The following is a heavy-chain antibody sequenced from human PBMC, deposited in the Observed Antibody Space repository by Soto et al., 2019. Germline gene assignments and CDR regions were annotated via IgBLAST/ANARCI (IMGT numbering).Heavy chain of an antibody. CDR3: ARHPDLLTAFDY. D-gene: IGHD2-15*01. Sequence: ASVKVSCKASGGTFSSYAISWVRQAPGQGLEWMGGIIPIFGTANYAQKFQGRVTITADESTSTAYMELSSLRSEDTAVYYCARHPDLLTAFDYCGQGTLVTVSS. CDR1: GGTFSSYA. CDR2: IIPIFGTA. J-gene: IGHJ4*02. V-gene: IGHV1-69*13.